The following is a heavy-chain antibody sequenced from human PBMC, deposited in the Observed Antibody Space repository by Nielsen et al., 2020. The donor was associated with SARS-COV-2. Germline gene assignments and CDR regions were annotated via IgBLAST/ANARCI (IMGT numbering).Heavy chain of an antibody. CDR2: IYYSGST. D-gene: IGHD6-19*01. V-gene: IGHV4-38-2*02. J-gene: IGHJ5*02. CDR3: ARDSSGWSDP. Sequence: SETLSLTCTVSGYSISSGYYWGWIRQPPGKGLEWIGSIYYSGSTYYNPSLKSRVTISVDTSKNQFSLKLSSVTAADTAVYYCARDSSGWSDPWGQGTLVTVSS. CDR1: GYSISSGYY.